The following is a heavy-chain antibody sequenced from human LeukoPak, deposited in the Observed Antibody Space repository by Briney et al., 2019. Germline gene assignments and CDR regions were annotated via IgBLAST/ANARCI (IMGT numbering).Heavy chain of an antibody. CDR2: IKSKADGATT. J-gene: IGHJ4*02. CDR3: TTDYFGSGNF. Sequence: PGGSLRLSCAVSGINFNNAWMSWVRQAPGKGLEWVGRIKSKADGATTDHAAPVKGRFTISRDDTKNTLYLQMNSLKTEDTAVYYCTTDYFGSGNFWGQGTLVTASS. CDR1: GINFNNAW. V-gene: IGHV3-15*05. D-gene: IGHD3-10*01.